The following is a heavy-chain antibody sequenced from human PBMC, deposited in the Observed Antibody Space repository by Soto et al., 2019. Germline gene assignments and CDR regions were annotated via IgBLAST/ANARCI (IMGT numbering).Heavy chain of an antibody. D-gene: IGHD2-2*01. J-gene: IGHJ4*02. CDR2: FDPEDGET. CDR3: ATGERYCSSTSCSIFDY. CDR1: GYTLTELS. Sequence: ASVKVSCKVSGYTLTELSMHWVRQAPGKGLEWMGGFDPEDGETIYAQKFQGRVTMTEDTSTVTAYMELSSPRSEDTAVYYCATGERYCSSTSCSIFDYWGQGTLVTVSS. V-gene: IGHV1-24*01.